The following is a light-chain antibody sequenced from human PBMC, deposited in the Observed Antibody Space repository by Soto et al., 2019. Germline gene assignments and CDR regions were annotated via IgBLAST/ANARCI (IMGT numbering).Light chain of an antibody. CDR3: QQYNSYWT. Sequence: DIQMTKSPSTLSASVGDRVTITCRASQSISSWLAWYQQKPGKAPKLLIYDASSFESGVPSRFSGSGSGTEFTLTLSSLQPDDFETYYCQQYNSYWTFGQGTQVDIK. CDR1: QSISSW. J-gene: IGKJ1*01. CDR2: DAS. V-gene: IGKV1-5*01.